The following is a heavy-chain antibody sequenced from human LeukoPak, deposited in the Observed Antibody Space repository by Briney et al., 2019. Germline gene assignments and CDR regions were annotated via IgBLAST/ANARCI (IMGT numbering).Heavy chain of an antibody. Sequence: GGSLRLSCAASGFTFSSYWMHWVRQAPGKGLVWVSRINTDGSSTSYADSVKGRFTISRDNAKNSLYLQMNSLRAEDTAVYYCARDHYSGYDLDYWGQGTLVTVSS. CDR2: INTDGSST. D-gene: IGHD5-12*01. V-gene: IGHV3-74*01. J-gene: IGHJ4*02. CDR3: ARDHYSGYDLDY. CDR1: GFTFSSYW.